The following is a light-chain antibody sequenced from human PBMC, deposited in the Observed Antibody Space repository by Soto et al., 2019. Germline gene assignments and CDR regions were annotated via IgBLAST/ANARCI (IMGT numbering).Light chain of an antibody. J-gene: IGLJ1*01. CDR2: YDS. CDR3: QVWDSSSDHPYV. CDR1: NIGSKS. Sequence: SYELTQPPSVSVAPGKTARITCGGNNIGSKSVHWYQQKPRQAPVLVIYYDSDRPSGIPERCSGSNSGNTATLTISRVEAGDDADYYCQVWDSSSDHPYVFGTGTKVTVL. V-gene: IGLV3-21*04.